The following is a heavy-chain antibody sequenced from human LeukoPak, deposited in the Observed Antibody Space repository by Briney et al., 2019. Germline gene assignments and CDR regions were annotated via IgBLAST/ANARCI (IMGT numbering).Heavy chain of an antibody. J-gene: IGHJ4*02. CDR2: INRDGSTT. D-gene: IGHD3-22*01. V-gene: IGHV3-74*03. Sequence: GGSLRLSCAASGFTFSSYWMHWVRQAPGKGLVWVSRINRDGSTTTYADSVKGRFTVSRDNAKNTLNLQMNSLRAEATAVYYCARGGDYYDSSGYFWRPAEIDYWGQGTLVTVSS. CDR3: ARGGDYYDSSGYFWRPAEIDY. CDR1: GFTFSSYW.